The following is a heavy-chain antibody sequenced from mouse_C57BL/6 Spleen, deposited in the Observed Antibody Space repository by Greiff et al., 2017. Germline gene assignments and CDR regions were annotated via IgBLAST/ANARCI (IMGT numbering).Heavy chain of an antibody. CDR1: GYTFTSYW. V-gene: IGHV1-50*01. CDR2: IDPSDSYT. J-gene: IGHJ3*01. Sequence: QVQLKQPGAELVKPGASVKLSCKASGYTFTSYWMQWVKQRPGQGLEWIGEIDPSDSYTNYNQKFKGKATLTVDTSSSTAYMQLSSLTSEDSAVYYCARDEDYGSSYGCAYWGQGTLVTVSA. D-gene: IGHD1-1*01. CDR3: ARDEDYGSSYGCAY.